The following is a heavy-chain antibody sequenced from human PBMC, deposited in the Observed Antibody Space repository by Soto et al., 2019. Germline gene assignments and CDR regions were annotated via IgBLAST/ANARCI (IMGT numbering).Heavy chain of an antibody. J-gene: IGHJ6*02. Sequence: VQLLESGGGLVKPGGSLRLSCAASGFTFSDYYMSWIRQAPGKGLEWVSYISSSSSYTNYADSVKGRFTISRDNAKNSLYLQMNSLRAEDTAVYYCAREEYSSSWYGRYYYYGMDVWGQGTTVTVSS. V-gene: IGHV3-11*06. D-gene: IGHD6-13*01. CDR3: AREEYSSSWYGRYYYYGMDV. CDR1: GFTFSDYY. CDR2: ISSSSSYT.